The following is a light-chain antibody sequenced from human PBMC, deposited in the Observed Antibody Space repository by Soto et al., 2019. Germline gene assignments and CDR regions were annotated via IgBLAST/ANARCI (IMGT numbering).Light chain of an antibody. J-gene: IGKJ1*01. CDR3: QQYNSGT. CDR2: GAS. V-gene: IGKV3-15*01. Sequence: EIVMTQSPATLSVSPGERATLSCRASQSVSSNLAWYQQKPGQAPRLLIYGASTRATGIPARFSGSGSGTEFTLTISSPQSEDFAVYYCQQYNSGTFGQGTKV. CDR1: QSVSSN.